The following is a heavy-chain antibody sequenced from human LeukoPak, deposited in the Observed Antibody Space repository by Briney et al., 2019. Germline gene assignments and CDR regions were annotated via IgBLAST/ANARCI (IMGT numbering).Heavy chain of an antibody. J-gene: IGHJ6*03. CDR2: ISSSGSTI. Sequence: PGGSLRLSCAASGFTFSSYWMSWVRQAPGKGLEWVSYISSSGSTIYYADSVKGRFTISRDNSKNTLYLLMNSLRADDTAVYYCAKGHGRLIYYYDMDVWGKGTTVTISS. CDR1: GFTFSSYW. CDR3: AKGHGRLIYYYDMDV. D-gene: IGHD3-16*01. V-gene: IGHV3-48*01.